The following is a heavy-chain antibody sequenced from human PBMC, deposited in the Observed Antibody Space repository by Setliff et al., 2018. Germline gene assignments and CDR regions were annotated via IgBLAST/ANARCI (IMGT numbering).Heavy chain of an antibody. D-gene: IGHD3-22*01. J-gene: IGHJ4*02. CDR3: ARDPYYYDSSGYSY. V-gene: IGHV3-11*04. CDR2: ISSSGSTI. CDR1: GFTFSDDY. Sequence: GGSLRLSCAASGFTFSDDYMSWIRQSPGKGLEWVSYISSSGSTIYYADSVTCRFTISRDNAKNSLYLQMNSLRSEDTAVYYCARDPYYYDSSGYSYWGQGTLVTVSS.